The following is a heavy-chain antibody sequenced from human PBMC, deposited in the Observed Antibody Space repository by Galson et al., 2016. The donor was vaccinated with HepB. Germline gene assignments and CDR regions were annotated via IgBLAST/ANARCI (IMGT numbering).Heavy chain of an antibody. Sequence: PALVKPTQTLTLTCTLSGFSLSTSGVGVGWIRQPPGKALEWLAVIYWDDDKRYSPSLKSRLTLTKDTSKNQVVLRMTNMDHVDTATYYCAHNHQPMVDDAFDIWGQGTMVTVSS. V-gene: IGHV2-5*02. J-gene: IGHJ3*02. D-gene: IGHD3-10*01. CDR3: AHNHQPMVDDAFDI. CDR2: IYWDDDK. CDR1: GFSLSTSGVG.